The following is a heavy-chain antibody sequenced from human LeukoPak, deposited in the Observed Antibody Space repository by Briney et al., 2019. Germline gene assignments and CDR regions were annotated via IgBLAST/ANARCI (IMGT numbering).Heavy chain of an antibody. CDR1: GFTFSHYN. D-gene: IGHD3-10*01. CDR2: ISSTSNTI. J-gene: IGHJ4*02. V-gene: IGHV3-48*01. CDR3: AGGITMVRGVINLDY. Sequence: GGPLRLSCAASGFTFSHYNMNWVRQAPGKGLEWVSYISSTSNTIYYADSVKGRFTISRDNAKNSLYLQMNSLRAEDTAVYYCAGGITMVRGVINLDYWGQGTLVTVSS.